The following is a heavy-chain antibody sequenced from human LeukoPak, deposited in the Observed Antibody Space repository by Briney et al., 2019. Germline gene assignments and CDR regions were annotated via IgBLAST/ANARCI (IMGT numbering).Heavy chain of an antibody. CDR2: IIPIFGTA. CDR1: GGTFSSYA. Sequence: GASVKVSCKASGGTFSSYAISWVRQAPGQGLEWMGGIIPIFGTANYAQKFQGRVTITADESTSTAYMELSSLRSEDTAVYYCARAGATGMATSQAFDYWGQGTLVTVSS. V-gene: IGHV1-69*13. J-gene: IGHJ4*02. D-gene: IGHD5-24*01. CDR3: ARAGATGMATSQAFDY.